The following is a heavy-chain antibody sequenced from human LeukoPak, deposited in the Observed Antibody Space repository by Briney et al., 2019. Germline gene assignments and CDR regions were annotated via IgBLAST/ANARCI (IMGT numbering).Heavy chain of an antibody. V-gene: IGHV1-18*01. J-gene: IGHJ4*02. D-gene: IGHD3-16*01. Sequence: ASVKVSCKASGYTVTSYGISWVRQAPGQGLEWMGWISAYNGNTNYAQKLQGRVSMTTDTSTSTAYMELRSLRSDDTAVYYCARDIRTTTGLGGPDYWGQGTLVTVSS. CDR2: ISAYNGNT. CDR3: ARDIRTTTGLGGPDY. CDR1: GYTVTSYG.